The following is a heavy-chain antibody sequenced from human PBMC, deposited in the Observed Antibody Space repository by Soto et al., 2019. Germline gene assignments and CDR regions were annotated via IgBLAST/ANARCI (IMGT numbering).Heavy chain of an antibody. V-gene: IGHV1-46*01. CDR2: INPSGGST. CDR3: AGEVAAAGTNRGDWFDP. D-gene: IGHD6-13*01. J-gene: IGHJ5*02. CDR1: GYTFTSYY. Sequence: ASVKVSCKASGYTFTSYYMHWVRQAPGQGLEWMGIINPSGGSTSYAQKFQGRVTMTRDTSTSTVYMELSSLRSEDTAVYYCAGEVAAAGTNRGDWFDPWGQGTLVTVSS.